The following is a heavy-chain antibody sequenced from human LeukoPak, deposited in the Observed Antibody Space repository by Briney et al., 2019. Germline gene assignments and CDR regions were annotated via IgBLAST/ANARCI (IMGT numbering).Heavy chain of an antibody. CDR1: GFTFSSYS. CDR2: ISSSSSYI. CDR3: ARGVGYCSSTSCYYYYYYMDV. D-gene: IGHD2-2*01. Sequence: GGSLRLSCAASGFTFSSYSMNWVRQAPGKGLEWVSSISSSSSYIYYADSVKGRFTISRDNAKNSLYLQMNSLRAEDTAVYYCARGVGYCSSTSCYYYYYYMDVRGKGTTVTVSS. V-gene: IGHV3-21*01. J-gene: IGHJ6*03.